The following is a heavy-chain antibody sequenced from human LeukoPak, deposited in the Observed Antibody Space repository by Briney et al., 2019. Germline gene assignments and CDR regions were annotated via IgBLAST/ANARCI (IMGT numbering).Heavy chain of an antibody. V-gene: IGHV4-39*01. CDR1: GFTFSSLAMT. Sequence: PGGSLRLSCTASGFTFSSLAMTWVRQPPGKGLEWVGSIYYSGSTYYNPSLKSRVTISVDTSKNQFSLKLSSVTAADTAVYFCASYYDSGGYYYATYYYFDPRGRGTMVTVSS. D-gene: IGHD3-22*01. J-gene: IGHJ2*01. CDR3: ASYYDSGGYYYATYYYFDP. CDR2: IYYSGST.